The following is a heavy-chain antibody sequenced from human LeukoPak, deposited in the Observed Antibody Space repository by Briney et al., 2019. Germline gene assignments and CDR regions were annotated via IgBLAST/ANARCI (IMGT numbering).Heavy chain of an antibody. CDR3: ARDLSMYYYYGMDV. CDR2: ISCDGNNK. J-gene: IGHJ6*02. CDR1: GFTFSSYW. V-gene: IGHV3-30-3*01. Sequence: PGGSLRLSCAASGFTFSSYWMHWVRQAPGKGLEWVAVISCDGNNKHYADSVRGRFTTSRDNSKNTLSLQMDSLRAEDTAVYYCARDLSMYYYYGMDVWGQGTTVTVSS.